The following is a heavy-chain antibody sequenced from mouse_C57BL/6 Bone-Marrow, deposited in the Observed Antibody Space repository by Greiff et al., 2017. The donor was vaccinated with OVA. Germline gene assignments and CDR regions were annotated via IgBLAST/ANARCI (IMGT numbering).Heavy chain of an antibody. D-gene: IGHD2-1*01. Sequence: EVKLQQSGAELVRPGASVKLSCTASGFNIKDYYMHWVKQRPEQGLEWIGRIDPEDGDTEYAPKFQGKATMTADTSSNTAYLQLSSLTSEDTAVYYCTYIYYSLRYFDVWGTGTTVTVSS. V-gene: IGHV14-1*01. CDR3: TYIYYSLRYFDV. J-gene: IGHJ1*03. CDR2: IDPEDGDT. CDR1: GFNIKDYY.